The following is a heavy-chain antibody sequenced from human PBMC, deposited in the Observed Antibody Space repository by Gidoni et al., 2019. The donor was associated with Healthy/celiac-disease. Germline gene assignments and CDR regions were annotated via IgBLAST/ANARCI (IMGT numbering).Heavy chain of an antibody. CDR3: ARGGQLLIKSSYWYFAL. CDR2: MKTNSVNT. D-gene: IGHD6-19*01. Sequence: QVQLVQSGAEVKMPRAAVKVSCKASGYTFTSYDINLVRQATGQGLEWMGWMKTNSVNTGYAQKFQGRVTMTRNTSISTAYMELSSLRSEDTAVYYCARGGQLLIKSSYWYFALWGRGTLVTVSS. V-gene: IGHV1-8*01. J-gene: IGHJ2*01. CDR1: GYTFTSYD.